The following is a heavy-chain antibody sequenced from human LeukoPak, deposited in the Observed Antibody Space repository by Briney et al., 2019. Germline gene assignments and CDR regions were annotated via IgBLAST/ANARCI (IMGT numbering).Heavy chain of an antibody. V-gene: IGHV1-2*02. J-gene: IGHJ5*02. CDR1: GYTFTGYY. D-gene: IGHD6-19*01. CDR3: ARASRYSSGWYVWFDP. Sequence: GASVKVSCKASGYTFTGYYMHWVRQAPGQGLEWMGWINPNSGGTKYAQKFQGRVTMTREMSISTAYMELSRLRSDDTAVYYCARASRYSSGWYVWFDPWGQGTLVTVSS. CDR2: INPNSGGT.